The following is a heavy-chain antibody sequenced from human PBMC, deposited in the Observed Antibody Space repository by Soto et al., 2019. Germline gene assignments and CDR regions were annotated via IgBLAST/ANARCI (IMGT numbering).Heavy chain of an antibody. V-gene: IGHV3-23*01. CDR1: GFPFSDHA. Sequence: EVQLLESGGGLVQPGGSLRLSCAASGFPFSDHAMHWVRQTPGKGLEWVSAITGRGDSTYYADSVKGRFTISRDNSKSTLYLQMMSLRAEDTAVYYCAKDLYVKPPSGWFDPWGQGTVVTVSS. J-gene: IGHJ5*02. D-gene: IGHD1-26*01. CDR2: ITGRGDST. CDR3: AKDLYVKPPSGWFDP.